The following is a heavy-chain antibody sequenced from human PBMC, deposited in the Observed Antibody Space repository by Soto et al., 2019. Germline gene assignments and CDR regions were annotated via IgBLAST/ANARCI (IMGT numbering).Heavy chain of an antibody. CDR1: GFTFSSYS. Sequence: EVQLVESGGGLAQPGGSLRLSCAASGFTFSSYSVNWVRQAPGKGLEWVSNIWSASNINYADSVKGRFTVSRDNAKNSMSLQMNGLRDEETAVYDCVRDYSFGFDYWGQGILVTVSS. CDR3: VRDYSFGFDY. J-gene: IGHJ4*02. D-gene: IGHD3-16*01. CDR2: IWSASNI. V-gene: IGHV3-48*02.